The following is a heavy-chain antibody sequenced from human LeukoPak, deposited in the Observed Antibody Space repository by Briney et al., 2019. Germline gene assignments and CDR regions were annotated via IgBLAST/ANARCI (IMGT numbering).Heavy chain of an antibody. Sequence: GGSLRLSCAASGFTFSTYGMHWVRQAPRKGLEYVSAISSNGGDTYYANSVKGRFTISRDNSKSTLYLQMGSLRAEDMAVYYCARGTYYDILTSYSLGDYWGQGTLVTVSS. CDR2: ISSNGGDT. J-gene: IGHJ4*02. D-gene: IGHD3-9*01. CDR3: ARGTYYDILTSYSLGDY. V-gene: IGHV3-64*01. CDR1: GFTFSTYG.